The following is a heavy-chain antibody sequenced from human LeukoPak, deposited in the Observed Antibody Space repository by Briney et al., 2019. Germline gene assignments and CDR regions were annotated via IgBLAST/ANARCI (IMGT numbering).Heavy chain of an antibody. J-gene: IGHJ4*02. CDR3: ARGRDSSSSPFDY. Sequence: GESLRLSCAASGFTFSSYAMSWVRQAPGKGLEWVSAISGSGGSTYYADSVKGRFTISRDNSKNTLYLQMNSLRAEDTAVYYCARGRDSSSSPFDYWGQGTLVTVSS. V-gene: IGHV3-23*01. CDR1: GFTFSSYA. CDR2: ISGSGGST. D-gene: IGHD6-6*01.